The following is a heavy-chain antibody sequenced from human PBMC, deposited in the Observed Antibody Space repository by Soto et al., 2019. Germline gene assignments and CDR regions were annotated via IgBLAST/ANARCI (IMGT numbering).Heavy chain of an antibody. CDR3: VTDRFASPVDS. V-gene: IGHV3-21*01. CDR2: ISGTSGYI. J-gene: IGHJ4*02. Sequence: EVQLVESGGGLVKPGESLRLSCAASGFTFSSYSMSWVRQAPGKGLEWVSSISGTSGYIYYADSVKGRFTISRDNAKNSLYLQMNSLGAEDTAVYYCVTDRFASPVDSWGQGTLVTVSS. D-gene: IGHD3-10*01. CDR1: GFTFSSYS.